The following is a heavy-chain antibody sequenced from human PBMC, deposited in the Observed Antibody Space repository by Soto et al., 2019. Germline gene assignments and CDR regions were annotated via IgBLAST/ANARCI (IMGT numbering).Heavy chain of an antibody. Sequence: SETLSLTCTVSGGSISSGGYYWSWIRQHPGKGLEWIGYIYYSGSTYYNPSLKSRVTISVDTSKNQFSLKLSSVTAADTAVYCCARDHRYYYDSSGYYDSWFDPWGQGTLVTVSS. V-gene: IGHV4-31*03. CDR2: IYYSGST. CDR3: ARDHRYYYDSSGYYDSWFDP. CDR1: GGSISSGGYY. J-gene: IGHJ5*02. D-gene: IGHD3-22*01.